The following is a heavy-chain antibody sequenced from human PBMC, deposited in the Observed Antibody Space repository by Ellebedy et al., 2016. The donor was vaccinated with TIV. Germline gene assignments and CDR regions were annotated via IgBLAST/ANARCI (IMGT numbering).Heavy chain of an antibody. CDR3: ARVYYSGVDY. D-gene: IGHD3-22*01. CDR1: GFTFSSYS. J-gene: IGHJ4*02. V-gene: IGHV3-48*04. Sequence: GESLKISCAASGFTFSSYSMNWVRQAPGKGLEWVSYISSSSSTIYYADSVKGRFTISRDNAKNSLYLQMNSLRAEDTAVYYCARVYYSGVDYWGQGTLVTVSS. CDR2: ISSSSSTI.